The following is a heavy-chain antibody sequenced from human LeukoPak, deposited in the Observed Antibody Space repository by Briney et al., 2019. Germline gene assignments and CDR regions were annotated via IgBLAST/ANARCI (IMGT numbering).Heavy chain of an antibody. Sequence: PGGSLRLSCAVSGFTFSNYWMHWVRQAPGEGLVWVSRINSDGSSTNYADSVKGRFTISRDNTKNTLYLQMNSLSAEDTAVYFCTRVGRPIYDYWGQGTLVTVSS. CDR3: TRVGRPIYDY. CDR1: GFTFSNYW. J-gene: IGHJ4*02. CDR2: INSDGSST. V-gene: IGHV3-74*01. D-gene: IGHD3-10*01.